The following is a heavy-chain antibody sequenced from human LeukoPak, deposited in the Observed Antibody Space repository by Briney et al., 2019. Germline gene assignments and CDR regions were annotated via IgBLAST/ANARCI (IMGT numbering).Heavy chain of an antibody. J-gene: IGHJ4*02. CDR2: ISSSGSTI. Sequence: LGGSLRLSCAASGFTFSSCEMNWVRQAPGKGLEWVSYISSSGSTIYYADSVKGRFTISRDNAKNSLYLQMNSLRAEDTAVYYCARDTNYPDYWGQGTLVTVSS. CDR1: GFTFSSCE. V-gene: IGHV3-48*03. D-gene: IGHD1-26*01. CDR3: ARDTNYPDY.